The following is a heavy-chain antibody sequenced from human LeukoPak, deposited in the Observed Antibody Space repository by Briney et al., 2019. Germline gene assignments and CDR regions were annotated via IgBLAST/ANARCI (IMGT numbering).Heavy chain of an antibody. CDR2: TNGDGSST. V-gene: IGHV3-74*01. CDR3: TRGNYPKSGPYNWFDP. D-gene: IGHD3-16*02. CDR1: GFSITTYW. Sequence: GGSLRLSCAASGFSITTYWMHWVRQARGKGLVWVSRTNGDGSSTTYADSVRGRFTISRDNAKNTLYLHMNSLRAEDTAVYYCTRGNYPKSGPYNWFDPWGRGPLVPVS. J-gene: IGHJ5*02.